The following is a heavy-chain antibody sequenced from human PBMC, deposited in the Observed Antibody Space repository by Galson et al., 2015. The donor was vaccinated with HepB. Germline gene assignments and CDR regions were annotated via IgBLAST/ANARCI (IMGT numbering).Heavy chain of an antibody. J-gene: IGHJ4*02. D-gene: IGHD3-22*01. CDR2: ISSSGSTI. Sequence: SLRLSCAASGFTFSDYYMSWIRQAPGKGLEWVSYISSSGSTIYYADSVKGRFTISRDNAKNSLYLQMNSLRAEDTAVYYCARGVTWVTMIVVVIPPDYWGQGTLVTVSS. V-gene: IGHV3-11*01. CDR1: GFTFSDYY. CDR3: ARGVTWVTMIVVVIPPDY.